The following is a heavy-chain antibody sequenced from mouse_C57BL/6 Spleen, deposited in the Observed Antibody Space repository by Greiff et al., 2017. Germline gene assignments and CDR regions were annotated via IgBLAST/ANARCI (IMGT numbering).Heavy chain of an antibody. D-gene: IGHD4-1*01. Sequence: QVQLQQSGPELVKPGASVKISCKASGYAFSSSWMNWVKQRPGKGLEWIGRIYPGDGDTNYNGKFKGKATLTADKSSSTAYMQLSSLTSEDSAVYFCASGAGTNAMDDWGQGTSVTVSS. CDR1: GYAFSSSW. J-gene: IGHJ4*01. CDR2: IYPGDGDT. CDR3: ASGAGTNAMDD. V-gene: IGHV1-82*01.